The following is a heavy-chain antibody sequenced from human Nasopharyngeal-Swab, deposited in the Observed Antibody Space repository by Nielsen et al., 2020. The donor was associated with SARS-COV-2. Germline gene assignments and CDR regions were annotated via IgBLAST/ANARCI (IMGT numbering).Heavy chain of an antibody. CDR1: GFTFSNYW. CDR3: AREGGVRGVKFDY. CDR2: VKQDGSEK. D-gene: IGHD3-10*01. V-gene: IGHV3-7*03. Sequence: GGSLRLSCAASGFTFSNYWMSWVRQSPGKGLEWVANVKQDGSEKYYVDSVKGRFTISRDNTMNSLFLQMSSLRAEDTAVYYCAREGGVRGVKFDYWGQGTLVTVSS. J-gene: IGHJ4*02.